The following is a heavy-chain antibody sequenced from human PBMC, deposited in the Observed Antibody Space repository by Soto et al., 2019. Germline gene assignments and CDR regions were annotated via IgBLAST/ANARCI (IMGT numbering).Heavy chain of an antibody. J-gene: IGHJ4*02. V-gene: IGHV1-3*01. CDR1: GYTLTSYA. CDR2: INAGNGNT. D-gene: IGHD2-15*01. CDR3: ARGPGGPDGPGDY. Sequence: QVQLVQSGAEVKKPGASVKVSCKASGYTLTSYAMHCVRQAPGQRLEWMGWINAGNGNTKSTQKFQGRVTITRDTSASTAYMALSRLRSEDTAVYYCARGPGGPDGPGDYWGQGTLVTVSA.